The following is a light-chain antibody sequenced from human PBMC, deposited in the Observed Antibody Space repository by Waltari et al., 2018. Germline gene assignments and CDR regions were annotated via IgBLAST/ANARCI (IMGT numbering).Light chain of an antibody. V-gene: IGKV3-15*01. Sequence: EIVMTQSPATLSVSPGERATLSCRASQSVSSKLAWYQQTPGQAPRLLIYGASTRATGIPARFSGSGSGTEFTLTISSLQSEDFAVYYCQQYNNWPYTFGQGTKLEIK. CDR2: GAS. CDR3: QQYNNWPYT. CDR1: QSVSSK. J-gene: IGKJ2*01.